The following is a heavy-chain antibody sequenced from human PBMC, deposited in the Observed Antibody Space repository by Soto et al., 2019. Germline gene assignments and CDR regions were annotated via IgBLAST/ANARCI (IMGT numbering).Heavy chain of an antibody. CDR1: GGTFSSYA. D-gene: IGHD2-2*02. Sequence: SVKVSCKASGGTFSSYAISWVRQAPGQGLEWMGGIIPIFGTANYAQKFQGRVTITADESTSTAYMELSSLRSEDTAVYYCARDRSVYCSSTSCYTFNYYYGMDVWGQGTTVTVSS. J-gene: IGHJ6*02. CDR2: IIPIFGTA. CDR3: ARDRSVYCSSTSCYTFNYYYGMDV. V-gene: IGHV1-69*13.